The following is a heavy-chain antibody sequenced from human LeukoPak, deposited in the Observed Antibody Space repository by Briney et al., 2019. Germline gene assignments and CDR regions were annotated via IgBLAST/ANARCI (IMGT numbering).Heavy chain of an antibody. CDR2: INPNSGGT. V-gene: IGHV1-2*02. Sequence: ASVKVSCKASGYTFTGYYMHWVRQAPGQGLEWMGWINPNSGGTDYAQKFQGRVTMTRDTSISTAYMELSRLRSDDTAVYYCAKGDVVVVAAIDYWGQGTLVTVSS. D-gene: IGHD2-15*01. CDR3: AKGDVVVVAAIDY. J-gene: IGHJ4*02. CDR1: GYTFTGYY.